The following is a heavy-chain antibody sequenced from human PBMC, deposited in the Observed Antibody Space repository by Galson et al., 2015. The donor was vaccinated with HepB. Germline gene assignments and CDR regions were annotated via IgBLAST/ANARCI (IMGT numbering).Heavy chain of an antibody. D-gene: IGHD1-26*01. Sequence: CAISGDSVSSNSAAWNWIRQSPSRGLEWLGRTCCRSKWYNDYAESVKSRMTIKPDTSKNEFSLQLNSVTPEDTAVYYCARDPSGSYWGRWLDLGGQGIPVTVSS. CDR3: ARDPSGSYWGRWLDL. CDR1: GDSVSSNSAA. CDR2: TCCRSKWYN. V-gene: IGHV6-1*01. J-gene: IGHJ5*02.